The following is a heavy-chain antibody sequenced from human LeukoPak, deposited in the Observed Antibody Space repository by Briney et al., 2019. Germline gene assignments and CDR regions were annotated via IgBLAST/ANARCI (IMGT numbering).Heavy chain of an antibody. V-gene: IGHV4-39*07. J-gene: IGHJ6*03. CDR2: IHYSGST. CDR1: GGSISSSSYY. CDR3: ARGYCSGGSCYSYYYYNYMDA. D-gene: IGHD2-15*01. Sequence: SETLSLTCTVSGGSISSSSYYWGWIRQPPGKVLEWIGSIHYSGSTNYNPSLKSRVTISVDTSKNQFYLKLSSVTAADTDVYYCARGYCSGGSCYSYYYYNYMDAWGKGTTVTVSS.